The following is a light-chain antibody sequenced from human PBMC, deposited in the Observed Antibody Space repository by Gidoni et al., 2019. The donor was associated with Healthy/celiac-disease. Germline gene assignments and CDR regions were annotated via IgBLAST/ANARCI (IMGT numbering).Light chain of an antibody. V-gene: IGKV1-39*01. CDR2: AAY. CDR3: QQSYSTPSIT. CDR1: QSISSY. Sequence: DIQMTQSPSSLSASVGDRVTITCRASQSISSYLNWYQQKPGKAPKPLSYAAYRLQSGVPSRFSGSGSGTDFTLTISSLQPEDFATYYCQQSYSTPSITFGQXTRLEIK. J-gene: IGKJ5*01.